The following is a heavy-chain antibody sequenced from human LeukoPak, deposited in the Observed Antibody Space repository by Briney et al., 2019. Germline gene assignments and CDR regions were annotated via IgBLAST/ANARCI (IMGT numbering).Heavy chain of an antibody. D-gene: IGHD5-18*01. V-gene: IGHV3-30*18. CDR2: ISYDGSNK. Sequence: PGGSLRLSCAASGFTFSSYAMSWVRQAPGKGLEWVAVISYDGSNKYYADSVKGRFTISRDNSKNTLYLQMNSLRAEDTAVYYCAKPKWIQLWFTFDYWGQGTLVTVSS. CDR3: AKPKWIQLWFTFDY. J-gene: IGHJ4*02. CDR1: GFTFSSYA.